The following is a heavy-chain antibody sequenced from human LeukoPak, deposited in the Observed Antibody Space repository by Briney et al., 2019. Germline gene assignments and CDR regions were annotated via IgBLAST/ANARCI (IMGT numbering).Heavy chain of an antibody. D-gene: IGHD1-14*01. CDR1: GDSISSSDYY. Sequence: SETLSLTCSVSGDSISSSDYYWGWIRQPPGKGLEWIGSINYSGGTYDNPSLKSRVTISVDTSKSQFFLKLNSVTAADTAVYYCASHDRYRDYFDYWGQGTLVTVSS. CDR2: INYSGGT. V-gene: IGHV4-39*01. CDR3: ASHDRYRDYFDY. J-gene: IGHJ4*02.